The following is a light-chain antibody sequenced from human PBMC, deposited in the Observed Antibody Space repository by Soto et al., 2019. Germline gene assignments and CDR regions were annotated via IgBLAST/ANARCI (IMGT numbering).Light chain of an antibody. J-gene: IGKJ4*01. CDR3: QQRSNWRALT. CDR1: QSVSSY. CDR2: DAS. V-gene: IGKV3-11*01. Sequence: EIVLTQSPATLSFSPGERATLSCRASQSVSSYLAWYQQKPGQAPRLLIYDASNRATGIPARFSGSGSGTDFTLTISSLEPEAFAVYYCQQRSNWRALTFGGGTKVEIK.